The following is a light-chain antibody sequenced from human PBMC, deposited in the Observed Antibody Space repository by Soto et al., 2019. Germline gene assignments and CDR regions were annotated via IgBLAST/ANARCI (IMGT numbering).Light chain of an antibody. CDR2: GNS. Sequence: QSVLTQPPSVSGAPGQRVTISCTGSSSNIGAGYDVHWYQQLPGTAPKLLIYGNSNRPSGVPDRFSGSKSGTSASLAITGLQDEDEADYYCQSYDSSLSGVFGTGTKLTVL. J-gene: IGLJ1*01. CDR3: QSYDSSLSGV. CDR1: SSNIGAGYD. V-gene: IGLV1-40*01.